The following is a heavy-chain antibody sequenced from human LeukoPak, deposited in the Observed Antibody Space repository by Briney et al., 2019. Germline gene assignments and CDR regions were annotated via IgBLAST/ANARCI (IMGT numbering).Heavy chain of an antibody. CDR1: GFTFSSYA. J-gene: IGHJ4*02. V-gene: IGHV3-23*01. D-gene: IGHD3-22*01. Sequence: PGGSLRLSCAASGFTFSSYAMSGVRQAPGKGLEWVSAISGSGGSTYYADSVKGRFTISRDNSKNTLYLQMNSLRAEDTAVYYCAKTKTPLYDSSGYYFSEFGYWGQGTLVTVSS. CDR3: AKTKTPLYDSSGYYFSEFGY. CDR2: ISGSGGST.